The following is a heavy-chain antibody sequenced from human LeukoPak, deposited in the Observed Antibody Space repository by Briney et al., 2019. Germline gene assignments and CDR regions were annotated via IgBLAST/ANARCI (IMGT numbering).Heavy chain of an antibody. Sequence: GGSLRLSCAASGFTFSSYAMSWVRQAPGKGLEWVSSISGSGGTTYYADSVKGRFTISRDNSKNTLHLQMNSLRAEDTAVYYCAKDLSPGTYDYWGQGTLVTVSS. CDR2: ISGSGGTT. CDR3: AKDLSPGTYDY. V-gene: IGHV3-23*01. CDR1: GFTFSSYA. J-gene: IGHJ4*02. D-gene: IGHD1-1*01.